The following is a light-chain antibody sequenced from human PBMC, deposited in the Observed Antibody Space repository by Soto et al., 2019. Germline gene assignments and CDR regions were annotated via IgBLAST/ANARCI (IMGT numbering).Light chain of an antibody. CDR2: GAS. CDR3: QQRSNWPPGT. J-gene: IGKJ1*01. CDR1: QSVSSNS. V-gene: IGKV3D-20*02. Sequence: EIVLTQSPGTLSLSPGEGDTLSCRASQSVSSNSLAWYQQKPGQAPRLLIYGASTRATGIPDRFSGSGSGTDFTLTINRLEPEDFAVYYCQQRSNWPPGTFGQGTKVDIK.